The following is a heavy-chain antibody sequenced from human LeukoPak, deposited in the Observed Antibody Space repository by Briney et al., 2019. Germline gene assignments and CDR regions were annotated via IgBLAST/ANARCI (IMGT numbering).Heavy chain of an antibody. CDR3: ARDRGYTQDY. CDR2: LYSGGST. CDR1: GFTVSSNY. J-gene: IGHJ4*02. Sequence: GGSLRLSCAASGFTVSSNYMTWVRQAPGKGLEWVSVLYSGGSTYYADSVKGRFTISRDNAKNTLYLQMNSLRAEDTAVYYCARDRGYTQDYWGQGTLVTVSS. D-gene: IGHD5-12*01. V-gene: IGHV3-53*01.